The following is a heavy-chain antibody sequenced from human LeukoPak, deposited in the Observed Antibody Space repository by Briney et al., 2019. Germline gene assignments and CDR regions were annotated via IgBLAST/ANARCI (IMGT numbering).Heavy chain of an antibody. D-gene: IGHD1-1*01. V-gene: IGHV4-34*01. J-gene: IGHJ3*02. CDR2: INHSGST. CDR3: ASFPRTTGPTSDAFDI. CDR1: GGSFSGYY. Sequence: PSETLSLTCAVYGGSFSGYYWSWIRQPPGKGLEWIGEINHSGSTNYNPSLKSRVTISVDTSKNQFSLKLSSVTAADTAVYYCASFPRTTGPTSDAFDIWGQGTMVTVSS.